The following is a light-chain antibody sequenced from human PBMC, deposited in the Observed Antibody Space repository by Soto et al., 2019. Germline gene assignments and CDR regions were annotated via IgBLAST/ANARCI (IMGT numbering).Light chain of an antibody. CDR2: KAS. Sequence: DIQMTQSPSTLSGSVGDRVTITCRASQTISSWLAWYQQKPGKAPKLLIYKASTLKSGVPSRFSGSGSGTEFTLTISSLQPDDFATYSCQHYNSYSEAFGQGAEVELK. J-gene: IGKJ1*01. CDR3: QHYNSYSEA. CDR1: QTISSW. V-gene: IGKV1-5*03.